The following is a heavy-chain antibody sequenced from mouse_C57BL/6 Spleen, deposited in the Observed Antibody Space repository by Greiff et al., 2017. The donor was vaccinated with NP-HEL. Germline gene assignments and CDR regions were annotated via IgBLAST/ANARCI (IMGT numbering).Heavy chain of an antibody. Sequence: QVQLKQSGAELVRPGASVTLSCKASGYTFTDYEMHWVKQTPVHGLEWIGAIDPETGGTAYNQKFKGKAILTADKSSSTAYMELRSLTSEDSAVYYCTRWRDYYGSSYWYFDVWGTGTTVTVSS. CDR2: IDPETGGT. J-gene: IGHJ1*03. CDR1: GYTFTDYE. D-gene: IGHD1-1*01. CDR3: TRWRDYYGSSYWYFDV. V-gene: IGHV1-15*01.